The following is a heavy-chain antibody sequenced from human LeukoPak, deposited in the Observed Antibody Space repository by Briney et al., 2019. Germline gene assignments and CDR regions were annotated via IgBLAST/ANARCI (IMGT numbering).Heavy chain of an antibody. CDR1: GGTFSSYA. J-gene: IGHJ4*02. CDR3: ARDAAYYYASSGYYYMLDY. CDR2: IIPIFGTA. Sequence: ASVKVSCKASGGTFSSYAISWVRQAPGQGLEWMGGIIPIFGTANYAQKFQGKVTITADESTSTAYMELSSLRSEDTAVYYCARDAAYYYASSGYYYMLDYWGQGTLVTVSS. D-gene: IGHD3-22*01. V-gene: IGHV1-69*13.